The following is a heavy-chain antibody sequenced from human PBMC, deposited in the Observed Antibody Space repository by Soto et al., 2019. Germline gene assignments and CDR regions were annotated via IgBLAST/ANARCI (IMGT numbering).Heavy chain of an antibody. J-gene: IGHJ5*02. V-gene: IGHV1-18*01. CDR3: ARDRYGDYVNLFDP. D-gene: IGHD4-17*01. Sequence: ASVKVSCKASGYTFTSYGISWVRQAPGQGLEWMGWISAYNGNTNYAQKLQGRVTMTTDTSTSTAYMELRSLRSDDTAVYYCARDRYGDYVNLFDPWGQGTLVIVSS. CDR1: GYTFTSYG. CDR2: ISAYNGNT.